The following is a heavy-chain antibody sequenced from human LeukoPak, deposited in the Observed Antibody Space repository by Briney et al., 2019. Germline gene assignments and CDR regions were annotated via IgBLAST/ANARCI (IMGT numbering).Heavy chain of an antibody. CDR1: GYTFTGYY. Sequence: VASVKVSCKASGYTFTGYYIHWVRQAPGQGLEWMGWINPNSGDTNYAQKFQGRVTMTRDTSISTAYMELSSLRSDDTAVYYCARVGMVRTTHAFFDYWGQGTLVTVSS. J-gene: IGHJ4*02. CDR2: INPNSGDT. CDR3: ARVGMVRTTHAFFDY. D-gene: IGHD4/OR15-4a*01. V-gene: IGHV1-2*02.